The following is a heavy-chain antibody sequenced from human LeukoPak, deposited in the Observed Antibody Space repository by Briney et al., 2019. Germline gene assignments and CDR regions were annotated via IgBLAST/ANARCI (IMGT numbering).Heavy chain of an antibody. J-gene: IGHJ4*02. CDR2: ISGSGGST. D-gene: IGHD5-24*01. CDR3: AKGLDGYNSLCDY. V-gene: IGHV3-23*01. CDR1: GFTFSSYA. Sequence: GGSLRLAWAASGFTFSSYAMSWVRQAPGEGLEWVSAISGSGGSTYYADSVKGRFTISRDNSKNTLYLQMNSLRAEDTAVYYCAKGLDGYNSLCDYWGQGTLVTVSS.